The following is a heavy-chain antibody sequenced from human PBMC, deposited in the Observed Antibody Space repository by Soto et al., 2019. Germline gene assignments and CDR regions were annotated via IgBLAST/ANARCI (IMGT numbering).Heavy chain of an antibody. J-gene: IGHJ4*02. D-gene: IGHD6-19*01. CDR2: ISGSGGST. V-gene: IGHV3-23*01. Sequence: PGGSLRLSCAASGFTFSSYAMSWVRQAPGKGLEWVSAISGSGGSTYYADSVKGRFTISRDNSKNTLYLQMYSLRAEYTAVFYFAKVISIAVAGTPFDYWGQGTLVTVSS. CDR1: GFTFSSYA. CDR3: AKVISIAVAGTPFDY.